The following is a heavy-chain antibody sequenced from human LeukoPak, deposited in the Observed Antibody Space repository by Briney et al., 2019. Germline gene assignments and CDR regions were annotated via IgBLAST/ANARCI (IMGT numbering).Heavy chain of an antibody. J-gene: IGHJ4*02. CDR2: IYHSGST. Sequence: SETLSLTCAVSGGSISSGGYSWSWIRQPPGKGLEWIGYIYHSGSTYYNPSLKSRVTISVDTSKNQFSLNLSSVTAADTAVYYCARGASGYDRGPWLDWGQGTLVTVSS. CDR3: ARGASGYDRGPWLD. CDR1: GGSISSGGYS. V-gene: IGHV4-30-2*01. D-gene: IGHD5-12*01.